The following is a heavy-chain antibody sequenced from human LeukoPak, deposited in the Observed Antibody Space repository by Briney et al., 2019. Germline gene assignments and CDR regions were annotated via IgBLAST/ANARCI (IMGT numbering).Heavy chain of an antibody. D-gene: IGHD6-13*01. CDR3: AKGKYSSSWYYFDY. V-gene: IGHV3-9*03. CDR2: ISWNSGSI. Sequence: GGSLRLSCAASGFTFDDYAMHWVRQAPGKGLEWVSGISWNSGSIVYADFVKGRFTISRDNAKNSLYLQMNSLRAEDMALYYCAKGKYSSSWYYFDYWGQGTLVTVSS. J-gene: IGHJ4*02. CDR1: GFTFDDYA.